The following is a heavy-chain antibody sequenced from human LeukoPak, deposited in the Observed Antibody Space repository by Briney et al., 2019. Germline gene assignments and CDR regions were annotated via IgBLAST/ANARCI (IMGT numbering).Heavy chain of an antibody. J-gene: IGHJ6*03. CDR1: GGTFSTYA. CDR3: ARSSRYYDILTGYQNYYYMDV. V-gene: IGHV1-69*06. D-gene: IGHD3-9*01. Sequence: SVKVSCKASGGTFSTYAITWVRQAPGQGLDWMGRIIPMFGTANYAQKFQGRVTITADKSTSTAYKELSSLRSEDTAVYYCARSSRYYDILTGYQNYYYMDVWGKGTTVTVSS. CDR2: IIPMFGTA.